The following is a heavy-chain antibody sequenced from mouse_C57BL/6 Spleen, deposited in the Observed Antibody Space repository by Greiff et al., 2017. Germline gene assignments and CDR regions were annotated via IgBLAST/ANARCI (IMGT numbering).Heavy chain of an antibody. Sequence: QVQLQQSGAELARPGASVKMSCKASGYTFTSYTMHWVKQRPGQGLEWIGYINPSSGYTKYNQKFKDKATLTADKSSSTAYMQLSSLPSEDSAVYYCARSGTTVDYFDYWGQGTTLTVSS. V-gene: IGHV1-4*01. CDR1: GYTFTSYT. CDR3: ARSGTTVDYFDY. D-gene: IGHD1-1*01. CDR2: INPSSGYT. J-gene: IGHJ2*01.